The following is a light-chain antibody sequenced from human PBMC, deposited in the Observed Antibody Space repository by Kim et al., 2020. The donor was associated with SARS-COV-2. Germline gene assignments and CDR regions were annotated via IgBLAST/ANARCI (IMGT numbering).Light chain of an antibody. CDR2: EDS. Sequence: GTTVTISCTRSSGSIASNYVQWYQQRPGSSPTTMIYEDSKRPSGVPDRFSGSIDSSSNSASLSISGLKAEDESDYCCQSYDSNNVVFGGGTQLTVL. CDR3: QSYDSNNVV. CDR1: SGSIASNY. V-gene: IGLV6-57*01. J-gene: IGLJ3*02.